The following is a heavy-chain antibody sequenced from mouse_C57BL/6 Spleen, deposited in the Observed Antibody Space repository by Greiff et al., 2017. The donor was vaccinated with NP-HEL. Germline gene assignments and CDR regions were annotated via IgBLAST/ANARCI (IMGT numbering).Heavy chain of an antibody. CDR3: ATEDSSGYSSWFAY. CDR1: GYTFTDYY. Sequence: QVQLQQSGAELVRPGASVKLSCKASGYTFTDYYINWVKQRPGQGLEWIARIYPGSGNTYYNEKFKGKATLTAEKSSSTAYMQLSSLTSEDSAVYFCATEDSSGYSSWFAYWGQGTLVTVSA. CDR2: IYPGSGNT. J-gene: IGHJ3*01. V-gene: IGHV1-76*01. D-gene: IGHD3-2*02.